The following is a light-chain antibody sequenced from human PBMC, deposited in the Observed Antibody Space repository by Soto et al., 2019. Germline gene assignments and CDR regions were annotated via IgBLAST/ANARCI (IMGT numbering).Light chain of an antibody. CDR2: DVS. CDR3: CSYAGSYTGV. J-gene: IGLJ1*01. Sequence: QSALTQPRSVSGSPGQSVTISCTGTSSDVGGYNFVSWYQQHPGKAPKLMIYDVSKRPSGVPDLFSGSKSGNTASLTISGLQAEDEADYYCCSYAGSYTGVFGTGTKLTVL. V-gene: IGLV2-11*01. CDR1: SSDVGGYNF.